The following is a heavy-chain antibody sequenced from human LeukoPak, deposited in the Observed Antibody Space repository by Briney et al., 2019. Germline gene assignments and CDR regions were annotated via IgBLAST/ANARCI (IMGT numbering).Heavy chain of an antibody. CDR2: IYPGDSDT. Sequence: GESLKISCKGSGYNFTSYWIGWVRQMPGKGLEWMGIIYPGDSDTRYSPSFQGQVTISADKSISTAYLQWSSLKASDTAMYYCARRRDGYNGGYYFDYWGQGTLVTVSS. V-gene: IGHV5-51*01. J-gene: IGHJ4*02. D-gene: IGHD5-24*01. CDR1: GYNFTSYW. CDR3: ARRRDGYNGGYYFDY.